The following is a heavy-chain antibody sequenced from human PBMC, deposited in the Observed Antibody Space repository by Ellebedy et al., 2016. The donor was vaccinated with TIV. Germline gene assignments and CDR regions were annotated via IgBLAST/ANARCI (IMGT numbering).Heavy chain of an antibody. CDR3: AKDIEQWLVFSAAFDI. D-gene: IGHD6-19*01. CDR2: ISWNSGSI. Sequence: GGSLRLSXAASGFIFDDYAMHWVRQAPGKGLEWVSGISWNSGSIGYADSVKGRFTISRDNAKNSLYLQMNSLRAEDTALYYCAKDIEQWLVFSAAFDIWGRGTMVTVSS. J-gene: IGHJ3*02. V-gene: IGHV3-9*01. CDR1: GFIFDDYA.